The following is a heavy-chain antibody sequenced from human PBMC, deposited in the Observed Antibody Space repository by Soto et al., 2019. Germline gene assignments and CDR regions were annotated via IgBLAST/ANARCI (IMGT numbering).Heavy chain of an antibody. CDR3: ARATDFPPNIVVVQAAVVYYYYGMDV. V-gene: IGHV1-69*13. D-gene: IGHD2-2*01. CDR2: IIPIFGTA. J-gene: IGHJ6*02. CDR1: GGTFSSYA. Sequence: SVKVSCKASGGTFSSYAISWVRQAPGQGLEWMGGIIPIFGTANYAQKFQGRVTITADESTSTAYMELSSLRSEDTAVYYCARATDFPPNIVVVQAAVVYYYYGMDVWGQGTTVTVSS.